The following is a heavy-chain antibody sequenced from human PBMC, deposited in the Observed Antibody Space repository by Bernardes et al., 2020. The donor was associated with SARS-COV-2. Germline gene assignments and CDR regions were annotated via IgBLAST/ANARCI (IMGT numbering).Heavy chain of an antibody. V-gene: IGHV3-23*01. CDR2: ISGSGGST. CDR3: AKDNDFWSGYSLSPKFDY. CDR1: GFTFSSYA. J-gene: IGHJ4*02. D-gene: IGHD3-3*01. Sequence: GGSLRLSCAASGFTFSSYAMSWVRQAPGKGLEWVSAISGSGGSTYYADSVKGRFTISRDNSKNTLYLQMNSLRAEDTAVYYCAKDNDFWSGYSLSPKFDYWGQGTLVTVSS.